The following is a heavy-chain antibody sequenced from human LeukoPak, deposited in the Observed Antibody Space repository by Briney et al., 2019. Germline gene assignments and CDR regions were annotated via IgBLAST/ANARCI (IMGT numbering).Heavy chain of an antibody. Sequence: GGSLRLSCAASGFTFTRYWMHWVRQVPGKGLVWVSRVNPDGSSVTYGDSVKGRFTSSGDNAKNTLYLQMHSLRAEDMAVYYCARGGSYGDYWGQGILVTVSS. CDR2: VNPDGSSV. CDR1: GFTFTRYW. J-gene: IGHJ4*02. V-gene: IGHV3-74*01. CDR3: ARGGSYGDY. D-gene: IGHD3-16*01.